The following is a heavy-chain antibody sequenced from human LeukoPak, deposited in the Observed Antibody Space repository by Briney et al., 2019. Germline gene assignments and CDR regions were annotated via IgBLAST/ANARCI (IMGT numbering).Heavy chain of an antibody. CDR1: GGSFSGGDYY. CDR3: ASVILPENYFDN. D-gene: IGHD2/OR15-2a*01. Sequence: SQTLSLTCAVSGGSFSGGDYYWSWIRQPPGMGLEWIGYIYYSGRTYYNPFLKSRLTISVDTSKKQFSLKLSSVTAADTAVYYCASVILPENYFDNWGQGTLVTVSS. J-gene: IGHJ4*02. CDR2: IYYSGRT. V-gene: IGHV4-30-4*01.